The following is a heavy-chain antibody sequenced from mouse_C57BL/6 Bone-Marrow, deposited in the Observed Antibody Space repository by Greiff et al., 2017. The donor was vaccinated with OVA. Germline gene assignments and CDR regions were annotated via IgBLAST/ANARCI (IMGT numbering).Heavy chain of an antibody. Sequence: VQLQQPGAELVRPGSSVKLSCKASGYTFTSYWMHWVKQRPGRGLEWIGRIDPNSGGTKYNEKFKSKATLTVDKPSSTAYMQLSSLTSEDSAVYYCARDYYGSSPGFDYWGQGTTLTVSS. J-gene: IGHJ2*01. CDR1: GYTFTSYW. CDR2: IDPNSGGT. CDR3: ARDYYGSSPGFDY. D-gene: IGHD1-1*01. V-gene: IGHV1-72*01.